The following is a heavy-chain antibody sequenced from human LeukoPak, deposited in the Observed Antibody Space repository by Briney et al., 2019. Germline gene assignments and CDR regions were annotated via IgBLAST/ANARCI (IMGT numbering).Heavy chain of an antibody. D-gene: IGHD5-18*01. CDR2: ISGSGGST. Sequence: PGGSLRLSCGASGFPFCCHRVSWVPQARGKGLEWVSAISGSGGSTYNADSEKGRFTISRDNSKNTLYLQMNSLRAEDTAVYYWAKDTAMVMGYYFDYWGQGTLVTVSS. CDR1: GFPFCCHR. V-gene: IGHV3-23*01. CDR3: AKDTAMVMGYYFDY. J-gene: IGHJ4*02.